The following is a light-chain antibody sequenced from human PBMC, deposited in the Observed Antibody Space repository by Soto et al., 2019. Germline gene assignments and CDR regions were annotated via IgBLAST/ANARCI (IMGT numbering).Light chain of an antibody. CDR3: QQYGSLPRT. J-gene: IGKJ1*01. V-gene: IGKV3-20*01. CDR1: QSVRSSY. Sequence: EIVLRQSTGHLSLSPGERATLSCRASQSVRSSYLAWFQQKPGQAPRLLIYGASSRATGIPDRFSGSGSGTDFTLTISRLEPEDFAVYYCQQYGSLPRTFGQGSKMDVK. CDR2: GAS.